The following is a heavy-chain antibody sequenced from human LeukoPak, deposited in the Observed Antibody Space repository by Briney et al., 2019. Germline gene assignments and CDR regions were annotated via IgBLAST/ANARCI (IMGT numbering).Heavy chain of an antibody. J-gene: IGHJ6*02. Sequence: ASVKVSCTASGYTFTSDDNKWVRQAAGQGLEWMGWMTPNSGFSGYAHKFRGRVTMTGNTSISTAYMELSSLRSEDTAICYCVTNWGSRYYSDMDVWGQGTTVTVSS. CDR3: VTNWGSRYYSDMDV. D-gene: IGHD7-27*01. CDR1: GYTFTSDD. CDR2: MTPNSGFS. V-gene: IGHV1-8*01.